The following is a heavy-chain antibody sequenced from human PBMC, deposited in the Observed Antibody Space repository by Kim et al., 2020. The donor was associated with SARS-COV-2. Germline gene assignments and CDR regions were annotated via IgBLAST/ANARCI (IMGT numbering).Heavy chain of an antibody. CDR3: SRSRFLDPRRRGNWFDP. V-gene: IGHV5-51*01. D-gene: IGHD3-3*01. CDR1: GYSFTSYW. Sequence: GESLKISCKGSGYSFTSYWIGWVRQMPGKGLEWMGIIYPGDSDTRYSPSFQGQVTISADKSISTAYLQWSSLKASDTAMYYCSRSRFLDPRRRGNWFDPWGQGTLVTVSS. J-gene: IGHJ5*02. CDR2: IYPGDSDT.